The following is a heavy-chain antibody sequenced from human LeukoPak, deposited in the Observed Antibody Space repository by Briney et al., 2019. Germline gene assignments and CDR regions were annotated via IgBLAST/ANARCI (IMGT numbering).Heavy chain of an antibody. J-gene: IGHJ5*02. CDR2: IHYSGST. Sequence: SETLSLTCTVSGGSISSSSYYWGWIRQPPGKGLEWIGSIHYSGSTYYNPSLKSRVTISVDTSKNQFSLKLSSVTAADTAVYYCARTLLWFGELPWFDPWGQGTLVTVSS. V-gene: IGHV4-39*07. CDR1: GGSISSSSYY. CDR3: ARTLLWFGELPWFDP. D-gene: IGHD3-10*01.